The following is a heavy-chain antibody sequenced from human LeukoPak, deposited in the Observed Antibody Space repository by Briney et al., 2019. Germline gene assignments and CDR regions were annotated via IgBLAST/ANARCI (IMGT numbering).Heavy chain of an antibody. V-gene: IGHV1-24*01. CDR1: GYTLTELS. CDR2: FDPEDGET. Sequence: GASVKVSCKVSGYTLTELSMHWVRQAPGKGLEWMGGFDPEDGETIYAQKFRGRVTMTRDTSTSTVYMELSSLRSEDTAVYYCAREVGATDYWGQGTLVTVSS. J-gene: IGHJ4*02. CDR3: AREVGATDY. D-gene: IGHD1-26*01.